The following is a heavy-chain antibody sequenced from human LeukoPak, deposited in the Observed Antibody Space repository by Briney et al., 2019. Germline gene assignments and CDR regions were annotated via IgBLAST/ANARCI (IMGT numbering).Heavy chain of an antibody. CDR3: AKGPLIEVAGTTWDY. CDR1: GFTFSSYA. J-gene: IGHJ4*02. Sequence: GGSLRLSCAASGFTFSSYAMSWVRQAPGKGLEWVSAISGSGSNTYYADSVKGRFTISRDNPENTLYLQMNSLRVEDTAVYYCAKGPLIEVAGTTWDYWGQGTLVTVSS. CDR2: ISGSGSNT. V-gene: IGHV3-23*01. D-gene: IGHD6-19*01.